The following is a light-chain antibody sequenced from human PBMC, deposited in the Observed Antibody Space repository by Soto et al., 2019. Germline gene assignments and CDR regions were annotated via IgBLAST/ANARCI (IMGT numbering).Light chain of an antibody. CDR1: NIGNKN. CDR2: YDD. J-gene: IGLJ2*01. V-gene: IGLV3-21*01. Sequence: SYVLTQPRSLSVAPGKTARITCGGDNIGNKNVQWYQQKSGQAPVLVIYYDDDRPSGIPERFDGSNSGNTATLTISRVEGEDEADYYCQVWDSSSDHVVFGGGTKLTVL. CDR3: QVWDSSSDHVV.